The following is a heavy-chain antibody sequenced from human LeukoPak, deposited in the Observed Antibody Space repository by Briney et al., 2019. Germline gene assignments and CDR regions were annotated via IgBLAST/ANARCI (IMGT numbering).Heavy chain of an antibody. CDR2: IYYSGST. V-gene: IGHV4-39*02. J-gene: IGHJ4*02. D-gene: IGHD3-10*01. CDR1: GGSISSSSYY. Sequence: KPSETLSLTCTVSGGSISSSSYYWGWIRQPPGKGLEWIGSIYYSGSTYYNPSLKSRVTISVDTSKNQFSLKLSSVTAADTAVYYCARDPGGSGRIDYRGQGTLVTVSS. CDR3: ARDPGGSGRIDY.